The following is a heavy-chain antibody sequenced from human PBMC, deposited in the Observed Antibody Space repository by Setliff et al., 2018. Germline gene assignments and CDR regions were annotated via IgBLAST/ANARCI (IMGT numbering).Heavy chain of an antibody. Sequence: PSETLSLTCVVDGMSFSEHYWAWIRQSPGKGLEWIVNIHHSGKAYYNPSLKSRVTMSVDTSKNHVSLKLSSVTAADTAVYYCARAHTWSLPNDNSGYPGWFDPWGQGTLVTVSS. D-gene: IGHD3-22*01. J-gene: IGHJ5*02. CDR2: IHHSGKA. V-gene: IGHV4-34*01. CDR3: ARAHTWSLPNDNSGYPGWFDP. CDR1: GMSFSEHY.